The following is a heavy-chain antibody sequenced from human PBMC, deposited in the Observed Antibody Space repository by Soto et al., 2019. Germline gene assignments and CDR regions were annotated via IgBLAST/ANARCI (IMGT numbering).Heavy chain of an antibody. Sequence: QVQLVESGGGLVKPGGSLRLSCAASGFTFSDSYMSWIRQAPGKGLEWVSYISPKGTYRTYADSVKGRFTISRDNAKNSVYLQVKRLRAEDTAVYYCSRGGGGGLFDLWGQVTFVTVSS. V-gene: IGHV3-11*06. CDR3: SRGGGGGLFDL. CDR2: ISPKGTYR. D-gene: IGHD2-21*01. J-gene: IGHJ5*02. CDR1: GFTFSDSY.